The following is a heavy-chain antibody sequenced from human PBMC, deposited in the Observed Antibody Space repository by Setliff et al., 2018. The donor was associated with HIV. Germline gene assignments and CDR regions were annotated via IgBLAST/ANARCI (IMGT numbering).Heavy chain of an antibody. CDR2: IYYSGSI. Sequence: SETLSLTCTVSGGSISSDDYYWNWIRQPPGKGLEWIGYIYYSGSIYYNPSLKSRVTISIDTSKNQFSLKLSSVTAADTAVYYCARAPLSRLRSYYYYYGMDVWGQGTTVTVSS. CDR1: GGSISSDDYY. D-gene: IGHD4-17*01. V-gene: IGHV4-30-4*08. J-gene: IGHJ6*02. CDR3: ARAPLSRLRSYYYYYGMDV.